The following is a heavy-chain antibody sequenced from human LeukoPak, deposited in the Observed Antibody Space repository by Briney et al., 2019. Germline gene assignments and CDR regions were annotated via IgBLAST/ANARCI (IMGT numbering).Heavy chain of an antibody. CDR2: IYPGDSDT. V-gene: IGHV5-51*01. Sequence: GESLKISCKGSGYSFSTYWIACVRQMPGKGLEWMGIIYPGDSDTRYSPSFQGQVTISADKSINAAYLQWSSLKASDTAMYYCARRALTTDYFDFWAQGVLVTVSS. D-gene: IGHD4-11*01. CDR3: ARRALTTDYFDF. J-gene: IGHJ4*02. CDR1: GYSFSTYW.